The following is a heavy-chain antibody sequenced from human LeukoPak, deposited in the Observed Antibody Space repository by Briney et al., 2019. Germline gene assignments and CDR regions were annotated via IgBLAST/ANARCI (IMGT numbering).Heavy chain of an antibody. J-gene: IGHJ1*01. D-gene: IGHD1-26*01. Sequence: SVKVSCKASGGTFSSYAISWVRQAPGQGLEWMGGIIPIFGTANYAQKFQGRVTITADKSTSTAYMELSSLRSEDTAVYYCARDRGSYGGYFQHWGQGTLVTVSS. V-gene: IGHV1-69*06. CDR3: ARDRGSYGGYFQH. CDR1: GGTFSSYA. CDR2: IIPIFGTA.